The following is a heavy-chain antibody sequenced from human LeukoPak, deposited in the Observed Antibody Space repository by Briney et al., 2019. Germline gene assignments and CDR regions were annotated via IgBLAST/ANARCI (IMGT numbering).Heavy chain of an antibody. D-gene: IGHD1-26*01. J-gene: IGHJ3*02. CDR1: GFTFNSYS. CDR3: ARGRELLRDAFDI. Sequence: GGSLRLSCAASGFTFNSYSMIWVRQAPAKGLEWVSSISSSSSYIYYADSVKGRFTISRDNAKNSLYLQMNSLRAEDTAVYYCARGRELLRDAFDIWGQGTMVTVSS. V-gene: IGHV3-21*01. CDR2: ISSSSSYI.